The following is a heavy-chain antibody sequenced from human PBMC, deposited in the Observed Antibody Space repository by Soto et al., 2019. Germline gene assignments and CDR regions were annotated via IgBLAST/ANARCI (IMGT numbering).Heavy chain of an antibody. CDR1: GFTFSSYD. Sequence: PGGSLRLSCAASGFTFSSYDMHWVRQATGKGLEWVSAIGTAGDTYYPGSVKGRFTISRENAKNSLYLQMNSLRAGDTAVYYCARDRGSSSFPYYYGMDVWGQGTTVTVSS. V-gene: IGHV3-13*01. J-gene: IGHJ6*02. CDR2: IGTAGDT. D-gene: IGHD6-6*01. CDR3: ARDRGSSSFPYYYGMDV.